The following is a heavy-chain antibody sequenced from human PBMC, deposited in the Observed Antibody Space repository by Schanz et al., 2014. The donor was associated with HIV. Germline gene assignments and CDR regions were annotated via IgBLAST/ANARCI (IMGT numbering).Heavy chain of an antibody. J-gene: IGHJ4*02. D-gene: IGHD2-15*01. CDR2: ISYDGSNK. CDR1: GFSFSGSG. Sequence: QVQLVESGGGGVQPGRALRLSCAASGFSFSGSGIHWVRQAPGKGLEGVAVISYDGSNKYYADSVEGRFTISRDNSQDTLFLQMNRLRVEDTAVYYCAKRGPVAWDYFDSWGQGTLVTVSS. CDR3: AKRGPVAWDYFDS. V-gene: IGHV3-30-3*02.